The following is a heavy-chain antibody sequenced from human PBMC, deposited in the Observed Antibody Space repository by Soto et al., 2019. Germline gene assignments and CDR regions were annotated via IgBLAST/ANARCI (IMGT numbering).Heavy chain of an antibody. CDR1: GYIFTNYG. Sequence: QVQLVQSGPEVKKPGASVKVSCKASGYIFTNYGITWVRQAPGQGLEWMGWISSYNGNTNYAQKFQGRVTMTTDISTTMTYMEVRRLTSDDTAVYYCARDLRYDFRSGSTSRNYYFDHWGQGTLVTVSS. J-gene: IGHJ4*02. V-gene: IGHV1-18*01. CDR2: ISSYNGNT. CDR3: ARDLRYDFRSGSTSRNYYFDH. D-gene: IGHD3-3*01.